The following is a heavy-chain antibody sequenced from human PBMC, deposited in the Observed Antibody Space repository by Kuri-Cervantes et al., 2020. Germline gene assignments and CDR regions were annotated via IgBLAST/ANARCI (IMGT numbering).Heavy chain of an antibody. D-gene: IGHD2-15*01. CDR1: GFTFSNYA. V-gene: IGHV3-23*01. CDR2: ITGSGDTT. CDR3: AKGGGGPQQFNY. Sequence: GGSLRLSCAASGFTFSNYAMSWVRQAPGKGLEWVSAITGSGDTTYYTDSVKGRFTISRDNSKNTLYVQMNSLRAEDTAVYYCAKGGGGPQQFNYWGQGTLVTVSS. J-gene: IGHJ4*02.